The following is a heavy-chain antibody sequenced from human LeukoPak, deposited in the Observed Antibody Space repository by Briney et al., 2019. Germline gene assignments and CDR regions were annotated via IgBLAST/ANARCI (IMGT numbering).Heavy chain of an antibody. V-gene: IGHV3-21*01. D-gene: IGHD3-3*01. CDR2: ISRSSSYI. Sequence: PGRSLRLSCAASGFTFSSYSMNWVRQAPGKGLEWVSCISRSSSYIYYADSVKGRFTISRDNAKNSLYLQMNSLRAEDTAVYYCARGSFGVVTYWGQGTLVTVSS. J-gene: IGHJ4*02. CDR1: GFTFSSYS. CDR3: ARGSFGVVTY.